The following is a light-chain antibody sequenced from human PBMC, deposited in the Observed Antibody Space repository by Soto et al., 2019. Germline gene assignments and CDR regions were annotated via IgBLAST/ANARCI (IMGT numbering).Light chain of an antibody. Sequence: DIQMTQSPSSLSASVGDRVTITCRASQSISTHLNWYQQKLGEAPNLLIYTASTLQSGVPSRFSGSGSGTDFTLTISSLRPEDFAPYYCQQSYSTPPTFGRGTKLEIK. J-gene: IGKJ2*01. CDR3: QQSYSTPPT. V-gene: IGKV1-39*01. CDR2: TAS. CDR1: QSISTH.